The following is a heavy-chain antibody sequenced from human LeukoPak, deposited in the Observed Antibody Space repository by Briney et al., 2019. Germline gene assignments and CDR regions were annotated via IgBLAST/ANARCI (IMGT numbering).Heavy chain of an antibody. CDR3: AKVFTSGWYFGL. J-gene: IGHJ4*02. V-gene: IGHV3-23*01. Sequence: PGGSLRLSCAASGFTVSSYAMGWVRQARGKGLEWVSAISGSGGSTYYADSVKGRFTISRDNSKNTLYLQMNSLRAEDTAVYYCAKVFTSGWYFGLWGQGTLVTVSP. CDR2: ISGSGGST. CDR1: GFTVSSYA. D-gene: IGHD6-19*01.